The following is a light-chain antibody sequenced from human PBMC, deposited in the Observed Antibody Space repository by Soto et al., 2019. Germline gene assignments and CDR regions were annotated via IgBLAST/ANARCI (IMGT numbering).Light chain of an antibody. J-gene: IGLJ1*01. Sequence: QSALPQPRSVSGSPGQSVTISCTGTSSDVGDYNYVSWYQQHPGKAPKLIIYDVSKRPSGVPDRFSGSKSGNTASLTISGLQAEDEADYYCCSSAGSYTYVFGTGTKLTVL. V-gene: IGLV2-11*01. CDR3: CSSAGSYTYV. CDR1: SSDVGDYNY. CDR2: DVS.